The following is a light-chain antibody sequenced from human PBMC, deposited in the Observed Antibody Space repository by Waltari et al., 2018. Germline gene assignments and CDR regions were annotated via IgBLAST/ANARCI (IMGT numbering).Light chain of an antibody. CDR1: SSDVGDYKY. J-gene: IGLJ1*01. Sequence: QSITISCTATSSDVGDYKYVSWYQQHPGKVPKLLIYDVTNRPSGISYRFSGSKSGYTASLTISGLQAEDEADYYCSSYTTRSTRVFGTGTKVTVL. CDR3: SSYTTRSTRV. CDR2: DVT. V-gene: IGLV2-14*03.